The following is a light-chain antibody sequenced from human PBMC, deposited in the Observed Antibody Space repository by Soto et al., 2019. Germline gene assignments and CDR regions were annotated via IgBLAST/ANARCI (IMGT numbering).Light chain of an antibody. CDR1: SSDVGAYNY. CDR2: GVS. CDR3: SSYTRSSTWV. Sequence: QSVLTQPASVSGSPRQSVTISCTGTSSDVGAYNYVSWHQQHPGKAPTLMIYGVSNRPSGVSNRFSGSKSGNTASLTISWLQAEDEADYYCSSYTRSSTWVFGGGTQLTVL. V-gene: IGLV2-14*01. J-gene: IGLJ7*01.